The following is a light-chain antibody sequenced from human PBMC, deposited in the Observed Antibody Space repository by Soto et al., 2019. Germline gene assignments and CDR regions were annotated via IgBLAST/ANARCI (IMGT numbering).Light chain of an antibody. V-gene: IGLV6-57*01. J-gene: IGLJ2*01. CDR1: SGSIASSY. CDR2: EDN. Sequence: NFMLTQPHSVSESPGKTVTISCTRSSGSIASSYVQWYQQRPGSSPTTVIYEDNRRPSGVPDGFSGSIDSSSNSASLTISGLKTEDEADYYCQSYDSSNPVVFGGGTKLTVL. CDR3: QSYDSSNPVV.